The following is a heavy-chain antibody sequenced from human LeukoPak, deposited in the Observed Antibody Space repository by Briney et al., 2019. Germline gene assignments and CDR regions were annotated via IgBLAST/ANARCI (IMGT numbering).Heavy chain of an antibody. CDR3: AKNLGFGSNAFDI. D-gene: IGHD3-10*01. Sequence: GGSLRLSCAASGFTFSSYSMNWARQAPGKGLEWVSSISSSSSYIYYADSVKGRFTISRDNAKNSLYLQMNSLRAEDMALYYCAKNLGFGSNAFDIWGQGTMVTVSS. CDR2: ISSSSSYI. J-gene: IGHJ3*02. CDR1: GFTFSSYS. V-gene: IGHV3-21*04.